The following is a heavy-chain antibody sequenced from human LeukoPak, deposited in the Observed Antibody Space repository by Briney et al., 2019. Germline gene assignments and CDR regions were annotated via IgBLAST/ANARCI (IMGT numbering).Heavy chain of an antibody. V-gene: IGHV4-34*01. Sequence: PSETLSLTCAVYGGSFSGYYWSWIRQPPGKGLEWIGEINHSGSTNYNPSLKSRVTMSVDTSKNQFSLKVRSVTAADTAVYYCARGYGSGRYYVFWGQGTLVTVSS. D-gene: IGHD3-10*01. CDR2: INHSGST. J-gene: IGHJ4*02. CDR3: ARGYGSGRYYVF. CDR1: GGSFSGYY.